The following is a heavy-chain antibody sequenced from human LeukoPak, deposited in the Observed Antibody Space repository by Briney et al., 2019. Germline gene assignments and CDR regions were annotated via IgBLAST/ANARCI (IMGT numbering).Heavy chain of an antibody. D-gene: IGHD3-10*01. CDR1: GYTFTGYY. Sequence: GASVKVSCKASGYTFTGYYMHWVRQAPGQGLEWMGWINPNSGGTNYAQKFQGRVTMTRDTSTSTVYMELSSLRSEDTAVYYCARATMVRGVIINGMDVWGQGTTVTVSS. CDR2: INPNSGGT. CDR3: ARATMVRGVIINGMDV. J-gene: IGHJ6*02. V-gene: IGHV1-2*02.